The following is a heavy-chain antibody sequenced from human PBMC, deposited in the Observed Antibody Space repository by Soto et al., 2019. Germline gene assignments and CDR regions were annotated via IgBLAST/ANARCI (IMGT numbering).Heavy chain of an antibody. CDR2: TSDGST. CDR1: GFTFSNYG. D-gene: IGHD2-15*01. V-gene: IGHV3-23*01. Sequence: EVQLLGSGGGSVQPGGSLRLSCAASGFTFSNYGMTWVRQAPGKGLEWLSATSDGSTFYRESVKGRFTMSRDDSINMLFLHMSSLRAEDTAIYYCARRVRGTWFGDYWGQGILVFVSS. J-gene: IGHJ4*02. CDR3: ARRVRGTWFGDY.